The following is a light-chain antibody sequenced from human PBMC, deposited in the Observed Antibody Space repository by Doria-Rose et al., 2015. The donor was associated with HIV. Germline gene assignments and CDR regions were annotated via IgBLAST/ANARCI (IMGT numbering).Light chain of an antibody. CDR3: QQRSNWPPMFT. Sequence: EIVLTQSPATLSLSPGERATLSCRASQSVSSNLAWYQQKPGQAPRLLIYDASNRATGIPARFSGSGSGTDFTLTISSLEPEDLAVYFCQQRSNWPPMFTFGPGTKVDI. V-gene: IGKV3-11*01. J-gene: IGKJ3*01. CDR2: DAS. CDR1: QSVSSN.